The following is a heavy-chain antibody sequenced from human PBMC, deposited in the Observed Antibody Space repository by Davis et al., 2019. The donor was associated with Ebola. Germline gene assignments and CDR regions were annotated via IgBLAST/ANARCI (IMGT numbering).Heavy chain of an antibody. V-gene: IGHV5-51*01. CDR3: ARRVAAALWWFDP. CDR1: GYSFTSYW. Sequence: GESLKISCRGSGYSFTSYWIGWVRQMPGKGLEWMGIIYPGDSDTRYSPSFQGQVTISADKSISTAYLQWSSLKASDTAMYYCARRVAAALWWFDPWGQGTLVTVSS. J-gene: IGHJ5*02. CDR2: IYPGDSDT. D-gene: IGHD6-13*01.